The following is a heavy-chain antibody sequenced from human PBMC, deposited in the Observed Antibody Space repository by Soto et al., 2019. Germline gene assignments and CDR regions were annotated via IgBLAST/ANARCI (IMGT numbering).Heavy chain of an antibody. Sequence: ASLKVSCKXSGYTFTSYDINWVRQATGQGLEWMGWMNPNSGNTGYAQKFQGRVTMTRNTSISTAYMELSSLRSEDTAVYYCARVEVVYYYDSSGKGAFDIWGQGTMVTVSS. CDR2: MNPNSGNT. D-gene: IGHD3-22*01. V-gene: IGHV1-8*01. CDR3: ARVEVVYYYDSSGKGAFDI. J-gene: IGHJ3*02. CDR1: GYTFTSYD.